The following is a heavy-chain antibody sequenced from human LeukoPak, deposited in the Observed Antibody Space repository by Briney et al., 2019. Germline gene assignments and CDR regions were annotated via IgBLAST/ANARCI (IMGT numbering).Heavy chain of an antibody. CDR1: GGSISSGSYY. J-gene: IGHJ5*02. CDR3: ARVVRGVVTSNWFDP. Sequence: SETLSLTCTVSGGSISSGSYYWSWIRQPAGKELEWIGFVASSGTSNYNPSLKSRVSISIDTSKNQFSLALTSVTPADTAVYYCARVVRGVVTSNWFDPWGQGTLVSVS. D-gene: IGHD2-21*02. V-gene: IGHV4-61*10. CDR2: VASSGTS.